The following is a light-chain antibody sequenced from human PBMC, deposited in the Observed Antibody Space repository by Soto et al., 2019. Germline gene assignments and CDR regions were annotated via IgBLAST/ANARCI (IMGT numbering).Light chain of an antibody. J-gene: IGKJ5*01. CDR1: QSVSSSN. CDR3: QQRSNWPPIT. CDR2: DAS. Sequence: PGARAPLSCRASQSVSSSNFAWYQQKPAQAPRLLIYDASNRATGIPARFSGGGSGTDFTLTIDNLEPEDFAIYYCQQRSNWPPITFGQGTRLEIK. V-gene: IGKV3-11*01.